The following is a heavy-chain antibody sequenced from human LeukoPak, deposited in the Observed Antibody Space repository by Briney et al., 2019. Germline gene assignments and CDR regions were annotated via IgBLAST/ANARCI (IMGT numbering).Heavy chain of an antibody. J-gene: IGHJ5*02. Sequence: ASVKVSCKASGYTFTSYGISWVRQAPGQGLEWVGGIIPIFGTANYAQKFQGRVTITADESTSTAYMELRSLRSDDTAVYYCARDPQYSSSWYNWFDPWGQGTLVTVSP. CDR1: GYTFTSYG. V-gene: IGHV1-69*13. CDR2: IIPIFGTA. D-gene: IGHD6-13*01. CDR3: ARDPQYSSSWYNWFDP.